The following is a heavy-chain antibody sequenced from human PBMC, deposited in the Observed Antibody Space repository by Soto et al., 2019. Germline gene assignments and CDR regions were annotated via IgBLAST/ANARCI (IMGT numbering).Heavy chain of an antibody. CDR3: AGGGNGYDNWTPYFCYGMDV. D-gene: IGHD1-1*01. Sequence: EVQLVESGGGFLQPGGSRRLSCAASGFPFDTYWTTWVRRAPGKGLEWVAHRKQDRSQTYYVDSVKSRYTSSRDNAKTSLYLKMTRLRAEDTSVYFCAGGGNGYDNWTPYFCYGMDVWGQGTTVTVSS. V-gene: IGHV3-7*01. CDR2: RKQDRSQT. J-gene: IGHJ6*02. CDR1: GFPFDTYW.